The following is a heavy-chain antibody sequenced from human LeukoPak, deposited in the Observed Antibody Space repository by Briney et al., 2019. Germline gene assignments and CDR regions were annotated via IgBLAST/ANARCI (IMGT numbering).Heavy chain of an antibody. J-gene: IGHJ2*01. Sequence: GGSLRPSCAASGFTFSSYWMHWVRQAPGKGLVWVSRINTDGSSTSYADSVKGRFTISRDNAKNTLYLQMNSLRAEDTAVYYCATYDTSGRGSWYFDLWGRGTLVTVSS. CDR3: ATYDTSGRGSWYFDL. V-gene: IGHV3-74*01. CDR2: INTDGSST. D-gene: IGHD3-22*01. CDR1: GFTFSSYW.